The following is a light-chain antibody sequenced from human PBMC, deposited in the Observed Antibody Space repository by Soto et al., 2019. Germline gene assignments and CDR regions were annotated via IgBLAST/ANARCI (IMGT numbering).Light chain of an antibody. J-gene: IGKJ1*01. CDR2: AAS. V-gene: IGKV1-27*01. Sequence: DFQMTQSPSSLSASVGDRLTITCRASQGIGNYLAWYQQKPGKXPHXXISAASTLQSGIPSRFSVSGSGTDGILNIRSLQPEDGETYDGQKYDSSPKTFGQGTKVDIK. CDR1: QGIGNY. CDR3: QKYDSSPKT.